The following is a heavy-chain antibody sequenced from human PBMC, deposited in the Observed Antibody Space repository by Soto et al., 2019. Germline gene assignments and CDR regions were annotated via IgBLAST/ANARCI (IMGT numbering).Heavy chain of an antibody. Sequence: GGSLRLSCAASGFTFSAFAMHWVRQAPGKGLEWVSGINWNGGSTGYADSVKGRFTISRDNAKNSLYLQMNSLRAEDTAVYYCARDSGYSYGPLDYWGQGTLVTVSS. CDR1: GFTFSAFA. CDR2: INWNGGST. D-gene: IGHD5-18*01. J-gene: IGHJ4*02. V-gene: IGHV3-20*04. CDR3: ARDSGYSYGPLDY.